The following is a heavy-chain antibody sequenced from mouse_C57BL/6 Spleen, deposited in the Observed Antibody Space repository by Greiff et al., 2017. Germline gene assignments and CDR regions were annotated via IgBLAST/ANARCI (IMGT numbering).Heavy chain of an antibody. D-gene: IGHD2-3*01. Sequence: QVQLQQPGAELVKPGASVKLSCKASGYTFTSYWMHWVKQRPGQGLEWIGMIHPNSGSTNYNEKFKSKATLTVDKSSSTAYMQLSSLTSEDSAVYYCARGGYDGYYGKAWFAYWGQGTLVTVSA. CDR1: GYTFTSYW. V-gene: IGHV1-64*01. J-gene: IGHJ3*01. CDR3: ARGGYDGYYGKAWFAY. CDR2: IHPNSGST.